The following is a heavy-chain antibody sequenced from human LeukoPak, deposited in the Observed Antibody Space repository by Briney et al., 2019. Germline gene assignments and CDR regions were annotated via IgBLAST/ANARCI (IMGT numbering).Heavy chain of an antibody. CDR1: GFTFSSYS. J-gene: IGHJ4*02. CDR3: ARDYGDYGGLGY. CDR2: VSSGSSYI. Sequence: PGGSLRLSCAASGFTFSSYSMNWVRQAPGKGLEWVSSVSSGSSYIYYADSVKGRFTISRDNAKNSLYLQMNSLRAEDTAVYYCARDYGDYGGLGYLGQGTLVTVSS. V-gene: IGHV3-21*01. D-gene: IGHD4-17*01.